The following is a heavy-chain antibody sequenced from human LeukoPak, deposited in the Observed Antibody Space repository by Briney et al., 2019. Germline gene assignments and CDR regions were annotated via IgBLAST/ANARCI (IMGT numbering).Heavy chain of an antibody. CDR1: GGSISSYY. D-gene: IGHD6-19*01. CDR2: IFYSGST. Sequence: PSETLSLTCTVSGGSISSYYWSWIRQPPGKGLEWIGSIFYSGSTYYNPSLKSRVTISVDTSKNQFSLKLSSVTAADTAVYYCARAPSSGFDYWGQGTLVTVSS. V-gene: IGHV4-39*07. J-gene: IGHJ4*02. CDR3: ARAPSSGFDY.